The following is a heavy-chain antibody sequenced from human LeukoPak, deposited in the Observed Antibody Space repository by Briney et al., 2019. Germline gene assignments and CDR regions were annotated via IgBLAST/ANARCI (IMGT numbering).Heavy chain of an antibody. J-gene: IGHJ6*03. CDR1: GFTFSSYW. CDR2: IKQDGSEK. D-gene: IGHD3-10*01. CDR3: ARLVGYYYYYMDV. Sequence: AGSLRLSCVASGFTFSSYWMSWVRQAPGKGLEWVDNIKQDGSEKYYVDSVKGRFTISRDNAENSLYLQINSLRAEDTAVYYCARLVGYYYYYMDVWGKGTPVTVSS. V-gene: IGHV3-7*01.